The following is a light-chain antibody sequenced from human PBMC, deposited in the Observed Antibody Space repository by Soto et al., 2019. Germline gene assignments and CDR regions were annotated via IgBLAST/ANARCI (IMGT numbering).Light chain of an antibody. Sequence: QSVLTQPPSVSGAPGQRVTISCTGHSSNIGAGHDVHWYQQPPGTAPKLLIFRNNNRASGVPGRFSGARSGTSASLAITGLQTGDEADYYCQSFDSNLSGWVFGGWNKLTVL. V-gene: IGLV1-40*01. CDR2: RNN. CDR3: QSFDSNLSGWV. CDR1: SSNIGAGHD. J-gene: IGLJ3*02.